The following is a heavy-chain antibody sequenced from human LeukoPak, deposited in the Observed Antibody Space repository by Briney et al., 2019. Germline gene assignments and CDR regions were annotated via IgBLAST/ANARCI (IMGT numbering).Heavy chain of an antibody. D-gene: IGHD2-21*02. CDR2: INHSGST. CDR3: ARGGFYCGGDCYVDY. V-gene: IGHV4-34*01. CDR1: GGSFIPYY. Sequence: SETLSLTCAVYGGSFIPYYWSWIRQPPGKGLEWIGEINHSGSTNYNPSPKSRVTISVDTSKNQFSLKLSSVTAADTAVYYCARGGFYCGGDCYVDYWGQGTLVTVSS. J-gene: IGHJ4*02.